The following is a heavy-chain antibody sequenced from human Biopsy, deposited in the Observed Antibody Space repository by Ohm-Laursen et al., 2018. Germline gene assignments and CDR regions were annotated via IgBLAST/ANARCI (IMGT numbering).Heavy chain of an antibody. J-gene: IGHJ3*02. CDR1: GYTFINYD. D-gene: IGHD1-7*01. CDR2: MNPKSGDT. V-gene: IGHV1-8*01. Sequence: ASVKVSCKTSGYTFINYDIHWVRQASGQGLEWVGWMNPKSGDTGYAHKFQGRVTMSRNTSISTANLEMSSLRSEDTAVYYCARGRLSGTRRALYIWGQGTMVTVSS. CDR3: ARGRLSGTRRALYI.